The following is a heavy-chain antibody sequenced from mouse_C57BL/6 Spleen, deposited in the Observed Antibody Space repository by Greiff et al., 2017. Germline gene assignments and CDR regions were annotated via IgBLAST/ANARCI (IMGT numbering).Heavy chain of an antibody. CDR1: GYTFTSYW. Sequence: QVQLQQPGAELVRPGSSVKLSCKASGYTFTSYWMHWVKQRPIQGLEWIGNIDPSNSETHYHQKFKDKATFTVDKSSSTAYMQLSSLTSEYSAVYFCSRETAQVPFDYWGQGTTLTVSS. V-gene: IGHV1-52*01. D-gene: IGHD3-2*02. CDR2: IDPSNSET. J-gene: IGHJ2*01. CDR3: SRETAQVPFDY.